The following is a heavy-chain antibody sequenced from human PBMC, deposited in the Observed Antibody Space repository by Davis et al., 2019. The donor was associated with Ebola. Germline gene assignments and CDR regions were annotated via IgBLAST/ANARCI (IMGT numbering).Heavy chain of an antibody. J-gene: IGHJ5*02. CDR1: GFTFTSYA. CDR2: ISGSGGST. V-gene: IGHV3-23*01. CDR3: AKAYIWGSYRPTAHWFDP. D-gene: IGHD3-16*02. Sequence: GGSLRPSFAASGFTFTSYAMSWVRQAPGKGLDWVSAISGSGGSTYYADSVKGRFTIPRDNSKNTPYLQMNSLRAEDTAVYYCAKAYIWGSYRPTAHWFDPWGQGTLVTVSS.